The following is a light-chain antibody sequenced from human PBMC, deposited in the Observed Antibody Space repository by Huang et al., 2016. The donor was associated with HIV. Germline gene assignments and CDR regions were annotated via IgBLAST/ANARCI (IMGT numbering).Light chain of an antibody. Sequence: DIQMTQSSSTLSASVGDRVTITCRASQSISTWLAWYQQKPGRAPNLLIYEASTLESGFPSRFSGGGSGTDFTLTISSLQPDDFATYYCQHYNSFPWTFGQGTKVEV. J-gene: IGKJ1*01. CDR1: QSISTW. CDR3: QHYNSFPWT. CDR2: EAS. V-gene: IGKV1-5*03.